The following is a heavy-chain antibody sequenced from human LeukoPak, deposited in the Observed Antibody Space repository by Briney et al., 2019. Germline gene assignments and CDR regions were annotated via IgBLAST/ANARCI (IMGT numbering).Heavy chain of an antibody. J-gene: IGHJ4*02. CDR3: QVDANIVVVPAAMGTL. D-gene: IGHD2-2*01. CDR1: GFTFSSYW. Sequence: GGSLRLSCAASGFTFSSYWMSWVRQAPGKGLELVANIKQDGSEKYYVDSVKGRFTISRDNAKNSLYLQMNSLRAEDTAVYYCQVDANIVVVPAAMGTLWGQGTLVTVSS. V-gene: IGHV3-7*01. CDR2: IKQDGSEK.